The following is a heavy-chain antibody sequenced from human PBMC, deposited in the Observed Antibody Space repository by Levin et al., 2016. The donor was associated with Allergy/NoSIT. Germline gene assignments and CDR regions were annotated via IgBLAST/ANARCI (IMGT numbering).Heavy chain of an antibody. Sequence: WIRQPPGKGLEWIGYIYYSGSTNYNPSLKSRVTISVDTSKNQFSLKLSSVTAADTAVYYCARAARQRPEWGPYYYYGMDVWGQGTTVTVSS. D-gene: IGHD1-26*01. CDR2: IYYSGST. CDR3: ARAARQRPEWGPYYYYGMDV. J-gene: IGHJ6*02. V-gene: IGHV4-59*01.